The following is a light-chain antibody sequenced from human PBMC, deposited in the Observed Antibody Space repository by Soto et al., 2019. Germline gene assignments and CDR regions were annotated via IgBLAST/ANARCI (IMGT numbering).Light chain of an antibody. CDR2: EDT. Sequence: QSVLTQPASVSGSPGQSIIISCTGTSSDVGSYNLVSWYQQYAGKAPKLMIYEDTKRPSGVSYRFSGSKSGNTASLKISGLQAEDEADYYCCSNAGSYNYVFGTGTKVTVL. CDR1: SSDVGSYNL. V-gene: IGLV2-23*01. CDR3: CSNAGSYNYV. J-gene: IGLJ1*01.